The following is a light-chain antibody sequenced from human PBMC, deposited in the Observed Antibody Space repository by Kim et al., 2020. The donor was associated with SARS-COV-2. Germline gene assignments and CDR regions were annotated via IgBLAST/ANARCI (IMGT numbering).Light chain of an antibody. J-gene: IGLJ1*01. CDR3: QSYDSSLSGYV. CDR2: GDI. CDR1: HSNIGAGYD. V-gene: IGLV1-40*01. Sequence: QSVLTQPPSVSGAPGQRVTVSCTGTHSNIGAGYDVHWYQQFPGMAPKLLIYGDINRPSGVPDRFSGSKSGSSASLVITGLQPEDEADYYCQSYDSSLSGYVFGSGTQLTVL.